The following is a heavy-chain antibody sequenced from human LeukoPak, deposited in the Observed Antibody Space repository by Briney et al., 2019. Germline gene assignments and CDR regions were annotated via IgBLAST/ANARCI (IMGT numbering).Heavy chain of an antibody. CDR2: ISFDGSNK. J-gene: IGHJ6*03. V-gene: IGHV3-30*03. Sequence: GGSLRLSCAASGFTFSSYGLHWVRQAPGKGLEWVACISFDGSNKYYADSVKGRFTISRDNSKNTLYLLMNSLRPDDTAVYYCARPPVDLNYYYYYYMDVWGKGTTVTVSS. D-gene: IGHD5-24*01. CDR3: ARPPVDLNYYYYYYMDV. CDR1: GFTFSSYG.